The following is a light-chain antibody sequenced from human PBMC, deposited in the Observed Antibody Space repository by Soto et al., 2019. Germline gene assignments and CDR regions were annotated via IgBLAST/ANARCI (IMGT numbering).Light chain of an antibody. CDR3: GTWDSSLSAHV. CDR1: SSNIGNNY. V-gene: IGLV1-51*02. J-gene: IGLJ1*01. CDR2: ENN. Sequence: QSVLTQPPSVSAAPGQKVTISCSGSSSNIGNNYVSWYQQLPGTAPKLLIYENNKRPSGIPGRFSGSKSGTSATPGITGLQTGDEADYYCGTWDSSLSAHVFGTGTRSPS.